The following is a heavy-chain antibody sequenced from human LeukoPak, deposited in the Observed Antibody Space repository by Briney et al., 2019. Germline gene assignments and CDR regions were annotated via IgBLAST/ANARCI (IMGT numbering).Heavy chain of an antibody. J-gene: IGHJ6*03. V-gene: IGHV1-8*01. CDR3: ARAGSTLGYYYYMDV. D-gene: IGHD2-2*01. Sequence: ASVKVSCKASGYTFTSYDINWVRQATGQGLEWMGWMNPNSGNTGYAQKFQGRVTMTRSTSISTAYMELSSLRSEDTAVYYCARAGSTLGYYYYMDVWGKGTTVTVSS. CDR2: MNPNSGNT. CDR1: GYTFTSYD.